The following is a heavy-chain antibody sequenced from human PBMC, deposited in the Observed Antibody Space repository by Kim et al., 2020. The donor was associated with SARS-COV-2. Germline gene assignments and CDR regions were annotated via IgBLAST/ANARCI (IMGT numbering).Heavy chain of an antibody. CDR3: AKENRSRREWGSSGYYAAFDY. J-gene: IGHJ4*02. CDR1: GFTFDDYA. V-gene: IGHV3-9*01. D-gene: IGHD3-22*01. Sequence: GGSLRLSCAASGFTFDDYAMHWVRQAPGKGLEWVSGISWNSGSIGYADSVKGRFTISRDNAKNSLYLQMNSLRAEDTALYYCAKENRSRREWGSSGYYAAFDYWGQGTLVTVSS. CDR2: ISWNSGSI.